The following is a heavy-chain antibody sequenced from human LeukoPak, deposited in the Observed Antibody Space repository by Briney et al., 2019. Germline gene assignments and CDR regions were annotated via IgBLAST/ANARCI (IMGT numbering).Heavy chain of an antibody. D-gene: IGHD6-6*01. CDR1: GFTFSIYS. J-gene: IGHJ6*03. CDR2: ISSRISYI. Sequence: PGGSLRLSCAASGFTFSIYSMNWVREAPGEGQECVLSISSRISYIYYADPVKGQSTIPRNNAKNSPHLKMNSLRAGARPGFYCASPNPPIAARPYYYYYMDGWGKGTTVTASS. V-gene: IGHV3-21*04. CDR3: ASPNPPIAARPYYYYYMDG.